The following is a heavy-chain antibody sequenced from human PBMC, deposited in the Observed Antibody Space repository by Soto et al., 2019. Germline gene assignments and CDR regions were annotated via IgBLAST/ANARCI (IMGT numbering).Heavy chain of an antibody. CDR1: GGSISSGGYY. D-gene: IGHD7-27*01. Sequence: PSETLSLTCTVSGGSISSGGYYWSWIRQHPGKGLEWIGYIYYSGSTYYNPSLKSRVTISVDTSKNQFSLKLSSVTAADTAVYYCARDRNWGSPDFDYWGQGTPVTVSS. J-gene: IGHJ4*02. CDR2: IYYSGST. CDR3: ARDRNWGSPDFDY. V-gene: IGHV4-31*03.